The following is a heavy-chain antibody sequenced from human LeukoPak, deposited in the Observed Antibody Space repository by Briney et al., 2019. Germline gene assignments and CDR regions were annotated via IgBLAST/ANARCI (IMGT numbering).Heavy chain of an antibody. J-gene: IGHJ3*02. CDR2: ISAYNGNT. D-gene: IGHD3-22*01. Sequence: EASVKVSCKASGYTFTNYAMNWVRQAPGQGLEWMGWISAYNGNTNYAQKLQGRVTMTTDTSTSTAYMELRSLRSDDTAVYYCARFPPHSISPIDNDKGIWGQGTMVTVSS. V-gene: IGHV1-18*01. CDR3: ARFPPHSISPIDNDKGI. CDR1: GYTFTNYA.